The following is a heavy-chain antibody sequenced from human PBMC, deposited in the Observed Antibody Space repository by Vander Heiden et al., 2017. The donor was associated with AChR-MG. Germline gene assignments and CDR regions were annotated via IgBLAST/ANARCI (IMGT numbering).Heavy chain of an antibody. V-gene: IGHV1-69*06. CDR2: IIPIFGTA. CDR3: ASEPHYYDSSGYYQHFDY. J-gene: IGHJ4*02. CDR1: GGTFSSYA. Sequence: QVQLVQSGAEVKKPGSSVKVSCKASGGTFSSYAISWVRQAPGQGLEWMGGIIPIFGTANYAQKFQGRVTITADKSTSTAYMELSSLRSEDTAVYYCASEPHYYDSSGYYQHFDYWGQGTLVTVSS. D-gene: IGHD3-22*01.